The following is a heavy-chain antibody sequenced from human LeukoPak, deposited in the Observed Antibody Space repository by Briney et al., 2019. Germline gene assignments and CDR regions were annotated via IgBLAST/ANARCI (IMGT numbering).Heavy chain of an antibody. V-gene: IGHV3-30*04. CDR3: TRDDVFSGNFPCYYAPDV. J-gene: IGHJ6*02. D-gene: IGHD6-19*01. CDR2: ISSDGSNK. Sequence: GGSLRLSSVAYVFTFSNFALHWVRPAPGKGLEWVAAISSDGSNKLYADSVKGRFTISRDNPVDTVFLQMNSLRADDTAVYYCTRDDVFSGNFPCYYAPDVWGQGTTVTVSS. CDR1: VFTFSNFA.